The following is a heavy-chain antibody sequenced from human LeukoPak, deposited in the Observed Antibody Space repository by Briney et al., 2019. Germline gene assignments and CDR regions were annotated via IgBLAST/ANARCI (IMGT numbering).Heavy chain of an antibody. CDR3: ARDRYDILTGQLDY. D-gene: IGHD3-9*01. J-gene: IGHJ4*02. CDR2: IKEDGSEK. V-gene: IGHV3-7*01. Sequence: GGSLRLSCAASGFMFSSYWMSWVRQAPGKGLEWVADIKEDGSEKSYVDSVKGRFTISRDNAKNSLYLQMNSLRAEDTAVYYCARDRYDILTGQLDYWGQGTLVTVSS. CDR1: GFMFSSYW.